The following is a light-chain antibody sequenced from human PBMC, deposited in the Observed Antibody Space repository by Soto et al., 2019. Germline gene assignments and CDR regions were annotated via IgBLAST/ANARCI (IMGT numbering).Light chain of an antibody. CDR1: QSISNR. Sequence: DIQTTQSPSTLSASVGDRLTITCRASQSISNRLAWYQQKPGKAPKYLIYDASSLESGAPSRFSGSGSGTEFTLSISSLQPDDFATYYRQQYNTYPWTFGQGTKVDIK. J-gene: IGKJ1*01. CDR2: DAS. CDR3: QQYNTYPWT. V-gene: IGKV1-5*01.